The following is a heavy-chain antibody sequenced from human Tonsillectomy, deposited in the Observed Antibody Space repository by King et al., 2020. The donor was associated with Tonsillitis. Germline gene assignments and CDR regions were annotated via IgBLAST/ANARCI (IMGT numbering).Heavy chain of an antibody. V-gene: IGHV3-9*01. CDR1: GFTLDDYA. Sequence: VQLVESGGGLVQPGRSLRLSCAASGFTLDDYAMHWVRQAPGKGLEWVSGISWNSGSIGYADSVKGRFTISRDNAKNSLYLEMNSLRAEDTALYYCAKPPTLPWFGESTLWYFDLWGRGTLVTVSS. J-gene: IGHJ2*01. D-gene: IGHD3-10*01. CDR2: ISWNSGSI. CDR3: AKPPTLPWFGESTLWYFDL.